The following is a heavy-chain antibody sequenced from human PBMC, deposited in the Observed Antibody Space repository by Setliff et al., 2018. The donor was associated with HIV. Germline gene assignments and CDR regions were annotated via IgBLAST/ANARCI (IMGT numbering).Heavy chain of an antibody. V-gene: IGHV4-59*08. D-gene: IGHD1-7*01. CDR1: GDSISSYY. CDR3: ARIGTPRTIDY. CDR2: IYYSGST. J-gene: IGHJ4*02. Sequence: SETLSLTCTVSGDSISSYYWSWIRQPPGKGLEWIGYIYYSGSTNYNPSLKSRVTISVDTSKNQFSLKLSSVTAADTAVYYCARIGTPRTIDYWGQGTLVTVSS.